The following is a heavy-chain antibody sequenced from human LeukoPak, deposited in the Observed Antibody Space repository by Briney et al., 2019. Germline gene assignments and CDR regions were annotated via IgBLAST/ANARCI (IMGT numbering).Heavy chain of an antibody. Sequence: GRSLRLSCAASGFTLDDYGMQWVRHDRGKGVGWVSGISWNRGSIMYADSVNGPFTISRDNAKTSLYLQMNSLRAEDTALYYCAKDMGYGSGSYYDYWGQGTLVTVSS. CDR1: GFTLDDYG. V-gene: IGHV3-9*01. CDR2: ISWNRGSI. CDR3: AKDMGYGSGSYYDY. J-gene: IGHJ4*02. D-gene: IGHD3-10*01.